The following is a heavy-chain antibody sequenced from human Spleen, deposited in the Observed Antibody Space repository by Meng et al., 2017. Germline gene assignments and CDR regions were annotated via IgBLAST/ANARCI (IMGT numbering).Heavy chain of an antibody. V-gene: IGHV3-48*03. Sequence: GESLKISCAASGFIFNTYEMNWVRQAPGKGLEWVSYISTSDNTRYYADSMKGRFTISRDNAKNSLFLQMNSLTAEDTAVYYCARDRVSRGTDVWGQGTPVTVSS. CDR2: ISTSDNTR. J-gene: IGHJ6*02. CDR1: GFIFNTYE. CDR3: ARDRVSRGTDV.